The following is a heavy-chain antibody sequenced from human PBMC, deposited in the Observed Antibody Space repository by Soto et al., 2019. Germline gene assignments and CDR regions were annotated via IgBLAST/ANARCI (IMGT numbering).Heavy chain of an antibody. CDR2: IYYSGST. V-gene: IGHV4-59*01. D-gene: IGHD6-19*01. CDR1: GGSISSYY. Sequence: SETLSLTCTVSGGSISSYYWSWIRQPPGKGLEWIGYIYYSGSTNYNPSLKSRVTISVDTSKNQFSLKLSSVTAADAAVYYCARDKAAVAGTSGSYYYYYIDGWAKGTTVTVSS. CDR3: ARDKAAVAGTSGSYYYYYIDG. J-gene: IGHJ6*03.